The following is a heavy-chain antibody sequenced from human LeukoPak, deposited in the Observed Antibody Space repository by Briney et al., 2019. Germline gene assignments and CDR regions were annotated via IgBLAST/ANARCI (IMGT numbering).Heavy chain of an antibody. V-gene: IGHV1-69*04. Sequence: SVKVSCKASGGTFSSYAISWVRQAPGQGLEWMGRIIPIFGIANYAQKFQGRVTITADKSTSTAYMELSSLRSEDTAVYYCARDGNVLMVYAPNWFDPWGQGTLVTVSS. CDR3: ARDGNVLMVYAPNWFDP. CDR1: GGTFSSYA. D-gene: IGHD2-8*01. CDR2: IIPIFGIA. J-gene: IGHJ5*02.